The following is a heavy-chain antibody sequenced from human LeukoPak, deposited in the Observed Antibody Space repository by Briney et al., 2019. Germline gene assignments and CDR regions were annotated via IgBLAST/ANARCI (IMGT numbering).Heavy chain of an antibody. V-gene: IGHV4-4*07. J-gene: IGHJ4*02. D-gene: IGHD4-23*01. CDR3: ARESVAPDY. CDR1: GASISGYY. Sequence: KPSETLSLTCTVSGASISGYYWNWIRQPAGKGLEWIERVYTSGSPNYNPSLKCRLTMSVDTSKNQFSLKLSSVTAADTAVYYCARESVAPDYWGQGTLVTVSS. CDR2: VYTSGSP.